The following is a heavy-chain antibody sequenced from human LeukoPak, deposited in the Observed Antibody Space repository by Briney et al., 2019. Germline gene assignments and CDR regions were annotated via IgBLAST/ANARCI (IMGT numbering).Heavy chain of an antibody. CDR3: ARGPDYDFWSGYSQRPNYYMDV. D-gene: IGHD3-3*01. V-gene: IGHV1-18*01. J-gene: IGHJ6*03. CDR1: GYTFTSYG. CDR2: ISAYNGNT. Sequence: ASVKVSCKASGYTFTSYGISWLRQAPGQGLEWMGCISAYNGNTNYAQKLQGRVTMTTDTSTSTAYMELRSLRSDDTAVYYCARGPDYDFWSGYSQRPNYYMDVWGKGTTVTVSS.